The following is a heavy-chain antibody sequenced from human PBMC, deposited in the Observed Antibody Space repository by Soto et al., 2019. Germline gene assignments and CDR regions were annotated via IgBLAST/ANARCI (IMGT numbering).Heavy chain of an antibody. CDR1: GFTVSSNY. CDR3: ARPLGSYYYYGMDV. CDR2: IYSGGST. J-gene: IGHJ6*02. Sequence: GGSLRLSCAASGFTVSSNYMSWVRQAPGKGLEWVSVIYSGGSTYYADSVKGRFTISRDNSKNTLYLQMNSLRAEDTAVYYCARPLGSYYYYGMDVWGQGTTVTVSS. D-gene: IGHD2-2*03. V-gene: IGHV3-53*01.